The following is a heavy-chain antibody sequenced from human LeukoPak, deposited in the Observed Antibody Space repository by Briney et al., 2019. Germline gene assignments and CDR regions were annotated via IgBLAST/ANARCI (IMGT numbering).Heavy chain of an antibody. J-gene: IGHJ4*02. D-gene: IGHD3-16*01. CDR1: DDSISDYY. CDR3: TRGAGWLIDY. V-gene: IGHV4-59*01. CDR2: FHNSGTS. Sequence: SETLSLTCTVSDDSISDYYRGWIRQPPGKGLEWIGYFHNSGTSTYNLSLKSRVTISADTSKNQFSLKLNSLTTADTAVYYCTRGAGWLIDYWGQGILVTVSS.